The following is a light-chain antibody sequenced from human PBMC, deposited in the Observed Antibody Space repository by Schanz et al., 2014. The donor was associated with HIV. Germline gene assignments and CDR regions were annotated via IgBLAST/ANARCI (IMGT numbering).Light chain of an antibody. Sequence: EIVLTQSPGTLSLSPGERATLSCRASQTVNPYSLAWYQQKRGQAPRLLIFGASNRATGIPDRFSGGESGTDFTLTISRVEPEDYAVYYCQQYGSSPWTFGQGTRVDVK. V-gene: IGKV3-20*01. CDR1: QTVNPYS. CDR3: QQYGSSPWT. J-gene: IGKJ1*01. CDR2: GAS.